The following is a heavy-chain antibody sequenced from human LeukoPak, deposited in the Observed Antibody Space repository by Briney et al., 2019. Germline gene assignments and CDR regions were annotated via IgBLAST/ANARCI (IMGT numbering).Heavy chain of an antibody. Sequence: SETLSLTCTVSGGSISSYYWGWIRQPPGKGLEWIGSIYHSGSTYYNPSLKSRVTISVDTSKNQFSLKLTSVTVADTAIYYCARVFGFYDNSGYPDIWGQGTMVTVSS. V-gene: IGHV4-39*07. CDR2: IYHSGST. D-gene: IGHD3-22*01. CDR3: ARVFGFYDNSGYPDI. J-gene: IGHJ3*02. CDR1: GGSISSYY.